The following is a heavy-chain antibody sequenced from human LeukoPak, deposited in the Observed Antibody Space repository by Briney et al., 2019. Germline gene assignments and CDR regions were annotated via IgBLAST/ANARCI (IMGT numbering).Heavy chain of an antibody. Sequence: PGGSLRLSCAASGFTFSRYAMSWVRQAPGKGLEWVSGISGSGDSTYSADSVKGRFTISRDNAKNTLYLQMNSLRAEDTAVYYCARDSFDAFDIWGQGTMVTVSS. CDR2: ISGSGDST. CDR3: ARDSFDAFDI. V-gene: IGHV3-23*01. J-gene: IGHJ3*02. CDR1: GFTFSRYA.